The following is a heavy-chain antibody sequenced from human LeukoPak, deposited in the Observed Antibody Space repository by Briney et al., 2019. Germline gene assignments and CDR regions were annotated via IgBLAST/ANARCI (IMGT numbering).Heavy chain of an antibody. CDR1: GGTFSGYY. J-gene: IGHJ4*02. Sequence: PSETLSLTCAVYGGTFSGYYWSWIRQPPGKGLEWIGEINHSGSTKYNPSLKSRVTISVDTSKNQFSLKLSSVTAADTAVYYCARGLYYYDSSGYTPFDYWGQGTLVTVSS. V-gene: IGHV4-34*01. D-gene: IGHD3-22*01. CDR2: INHSGST. CDR3: ARGLYYYDSSGYTPFDY.